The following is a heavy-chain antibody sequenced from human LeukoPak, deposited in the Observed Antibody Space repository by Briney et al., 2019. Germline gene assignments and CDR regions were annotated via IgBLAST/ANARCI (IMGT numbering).Heavy chain of an antibody. D-gene: IGHD1-26*01. Sequence: GGSLRLSCAASGFTFSNAWMSWVRQAPGKGLEWVGRIKSKTDGGTTDYAAPVKGRFTISRDDSKNTLYLQMNSLRAEDTDIYYCVRDRGTYRPIDYWGQGTLVTVSS. J-gene: IGHJ4*02. CDR2: IKSKTDGGTT. CDR1: GFTFSNAW. V-gene: IGHV3-15*01. CDR3: VRDRGTYRPIDY.